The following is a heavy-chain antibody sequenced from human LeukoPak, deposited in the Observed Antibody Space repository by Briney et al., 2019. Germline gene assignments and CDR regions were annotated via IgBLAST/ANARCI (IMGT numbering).Heavy chain of an antibody. CDR3: ARSSLAVYSNY. D-gene: IGHD6-19*01. Sequence: SSETLSLTCTVSGGSISSGSYYWNWIRQPAGKGLEWLGNIFTRGTTNYNASLESRLTISLDTARNQFSLSLRSVTAADTAIYFCARSSLAVYSNYWGQGTLVTASS. CDR2: IFTRGTT. CDR1: GGSISSGSYY. V-gene: IGHV4-61*09. J-gene: IGHJ4*02.